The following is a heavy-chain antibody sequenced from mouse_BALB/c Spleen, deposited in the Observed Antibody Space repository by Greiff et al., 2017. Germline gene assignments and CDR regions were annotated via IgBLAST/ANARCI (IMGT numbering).Heavy chain of an antibody. J-gene: IGHJ3*01. V-gene: IGHV5-12-2*01. D-gene: IGHD1-1*01. CDR2: ISNGGGST. CDR3: ATHYGSSSAWFAY. CDR1: GFTFSSYT. Sequence: DVKLVESGGGLVQPGGSLKLSCAASGFTFSSYTMSWVRQTPEKRLGWVAYISNGGGSTYYPDTVKGRFTISRDNAKNTLYLQMSSLKSEDTAMYYCATHYGSSSAWFAYWGQGTLVTVSA.